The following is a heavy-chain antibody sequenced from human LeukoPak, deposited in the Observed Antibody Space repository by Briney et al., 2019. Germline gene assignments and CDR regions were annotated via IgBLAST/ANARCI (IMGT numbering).Heavy chain of an antibody. J-gene: IGHJ4*02. CDR3: ARFKRAGGWSYFDY. CDR1: GDSISGYY. CDR2: IYNSGST. Sequence: SETLSLTCTVSGDSISGYYWSWIRQPPGKGLEWIGHIYNSGSTNYSPSLKSRVTISVDTSKNQFSLKLSSVTAADTAVYYCARFKRAGGWSYFDYWGQGTLVTVSS. V-gene: IGHV4-59*01. D-gene: IGHD6-19*01.